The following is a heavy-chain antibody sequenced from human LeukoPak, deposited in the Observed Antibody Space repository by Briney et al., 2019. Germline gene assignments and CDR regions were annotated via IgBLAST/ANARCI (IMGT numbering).Heavy chain of an antibody. CDR2: IRYDGSNK. D-gene: IGHD4-17*01. CDR3: AKVGTYGDWNWLDP. J-gene: IGHJ5*02. Sequence: GGSLRLSCAASGFTFSSYGMHWVRQAPGKGLEWVAFIRYDGSNKYYADSVKGRFTISRDNSKNTLYPQMNRLRGEDAAVYYCAKVGTYGDWNWLDPWGQGTLVTVSS. V-gene: IGHV3-30*02. CDR1: GFTFSSYG.